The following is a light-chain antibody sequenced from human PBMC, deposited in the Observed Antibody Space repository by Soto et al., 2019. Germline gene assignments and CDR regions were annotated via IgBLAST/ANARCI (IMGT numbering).Light chain of an antibody. CDR1: QTISSW. CDR2: KAS. V-gene: IGKV1-5*03. CDR3: QQYNSYPWT. Sequence: DIQMTQSPSTLSGSVGDRVTITCRASQTISSWLAWYQQKPGKAPKLLIYKASTLKSGVPSRFSGSGSGTEFTHTISSLQPDDFATYYCQQYNSYPWTFGQGTKVDIK. J-gene: IGKJ1*01.